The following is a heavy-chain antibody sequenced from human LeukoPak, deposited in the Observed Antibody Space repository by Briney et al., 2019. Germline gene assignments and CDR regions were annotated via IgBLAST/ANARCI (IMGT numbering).Heavy chain of an antibody. Sequence: SETLSLTCTISGGSISTFYWSWLRQPPGKGLEWIAYIFHTGNSNYNPSLKGRVTISVDTSKNQFSLKLSSVTAADTAVYYCARGLKYWRVIIVVVPGPFFDYWGQGTLVTVSS. D-gene: IGHD2-2*01. V-gene: IGHV4-59*12. CDR1: GGSISTFY. CDR2: IFHTGNS. CDR3: ARGLKYWRVIIVVVPGPFFDY. J-gene: IGHJ4*02.